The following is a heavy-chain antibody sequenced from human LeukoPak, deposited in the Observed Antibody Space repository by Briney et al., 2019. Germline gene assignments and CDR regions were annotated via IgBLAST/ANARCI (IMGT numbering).Heavy chain of an antibody. V-gene: IGHV3-21*04. CDR1: GFTFSNYN. D-gene: IGHD6-13*01. J-gene: IGHJ4*02. CDR2: ISSSSSYI. CDR3: AREVLQGSSWYDSGY. Sequence: GGSLRLSCAASGFTFSNYNMHWVRQAPGKGLEWVSSISSSSSYIYYADSVEGRFTISRDNAKNSLYLQMNSLRAEDTAVYYCAREVLQGSSWYDSGYWGQGTLVTVSS.